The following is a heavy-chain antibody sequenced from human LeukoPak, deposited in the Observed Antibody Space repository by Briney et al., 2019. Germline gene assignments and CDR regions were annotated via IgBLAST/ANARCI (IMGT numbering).Heavy chain of an antibody. J-gene: IGHJ4*02. D-gene: IGHD6-19*01. CDR1: GYSFTTFY. CDR2: IHPTAGTT. V-gene: IGHV1-46*04. CDR3: VRDMGLAGTRTWGFDH. Sequence: ASVKISCKASGYSFTTFYINWVRQAPGQGLEWMGIIHPTAGTTKFARALQDRVTMTTDASTTTLYMELSSLRAEDTAMYYCVRDMGLAGTRTWGFDHWGQGTLVTVSS.